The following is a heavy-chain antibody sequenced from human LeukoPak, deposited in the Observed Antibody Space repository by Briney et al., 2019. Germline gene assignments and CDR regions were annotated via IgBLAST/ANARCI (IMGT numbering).Heavy chain of an antibody. V-gene: IGHV4-39*01. Sequence: SETLSLTCTVSGGSISSSSYYWGWIRQPPGKGLEWIGSIYYSGSTYYNPSLKSRVTISVDTSKNQFSLKLSSVTAADTAVYYCARIPTYYYDSSGYYHFDYWGQGTLVTVSS. J-gene: IGHJ4*02. CDR2: IYYSGST. CDR1: GGSISSSSYY. CDR3: ARIPTYYYDSSGYYHFDY. D-gene: IGHD3-22*01.